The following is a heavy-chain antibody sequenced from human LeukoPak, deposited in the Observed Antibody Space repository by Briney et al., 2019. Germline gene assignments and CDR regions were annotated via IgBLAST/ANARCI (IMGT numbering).Heavy chain of an antibody. CDR2: INEDGSER. V-gene: IGHV3-7*05. CDR1: GFTLSSHW. D-gene: IGHD1-7*01. J-gene: IGHJ4*02. Sequence: AGSLRLSCAASGFTLSSHWMSWARQAPGQGLERVASINEDGSERYYVDPVKGRFTISRDNAKNSLYLQMNSLRGDDTAVYYCARGWSHPGTWGQGTLVTVSS. CDR3: ARGWSHPGT.